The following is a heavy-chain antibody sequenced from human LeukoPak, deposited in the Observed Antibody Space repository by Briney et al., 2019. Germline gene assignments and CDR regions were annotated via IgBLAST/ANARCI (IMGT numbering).Heavy chain of an antibody. J-gene: IGHJ4*02. Sequence: GGSLRLSCAASGFTFSSYWMHWVRQAPGKGLVWVSRISSDGSSTSYADSVKGRFTISRDNAKNTLHLQMNSLRAEDTAVYYCARGGPYSASDYWGQGTLVTVSS. CDR2: ISSDGSST. V-gene: IGHV3-74*01. CDR3: ARGGPYSASDY. D-gene: IGHD1-26*01. CDR1: GFTFSSYW.